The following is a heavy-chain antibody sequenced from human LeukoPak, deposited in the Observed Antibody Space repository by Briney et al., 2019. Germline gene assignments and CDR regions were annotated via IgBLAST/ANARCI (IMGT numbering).Heavy chain of an antibody. V-gene: IGHV3-53*01. CDR3: AREDILTSLESYGMDV. D-gene: IGHD3-9*01. Sequence: GGSLRLSCAASGFTVSSNYMSWVRQAPGKGLEWVSVIYSGGSTYYADSVKGRFTISRDNSKNTLYLQMNSLRAEDTAVYYCAREDILTSLESYGMDVWGQGTTVTVSS. J-gene: IGHJ6*02. CDR2: IYSGGST. CDR1: GFTVSSNY.